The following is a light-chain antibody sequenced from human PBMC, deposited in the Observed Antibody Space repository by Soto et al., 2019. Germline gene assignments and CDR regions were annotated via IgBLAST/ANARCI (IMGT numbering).Light chain of an antibody. V-gene: IGLV3-21*02. CDR1: NIESRS. J-gene: IGLJ7*01. CDR3: ATWDDSLSGFVV. Sequence: SYELTQPPSVSAAPGQTAKITCGGNNIESRSVHWYQQKPGQAPVLVVYEDSDRPSGIPERFSGSKSGTSASLTISGLRSEDEATYYCATWDDSLSGFVVFGGGTQLTVL. CDR2: EDS.